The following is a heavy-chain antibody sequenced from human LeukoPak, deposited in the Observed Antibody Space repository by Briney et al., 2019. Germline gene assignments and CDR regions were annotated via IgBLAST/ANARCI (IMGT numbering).Heavy chain of an antibody. V-gene: IGHV4-61*01. Sequence: PSETLSLTCTVSGGSVSSDSHYWSWIRQPPGKGLEWIGYIYYSGSTNCNPSLKSRVTISIDTSKNQFSLKLSSVTAADTAVYYCARTVSATPQVFDYWGQGTLVTVSS. CDR2: IYYSGST. J-gene: IGHJ4*02. D-gene: IGHD6-25*01. CDR3: ARTVSATPQVFDY. CDR1: GGSVSSDSHY.